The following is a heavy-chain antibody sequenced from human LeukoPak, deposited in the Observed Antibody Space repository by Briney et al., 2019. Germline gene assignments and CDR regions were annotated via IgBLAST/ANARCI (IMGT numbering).Heavy chain of an antibody. CDR1: GGSISSSNW. D-gene: IGHD1-7*01. Sequence: PSGTLSLTCAVSGGSISSSNWWSWVRQPPGKQLEWIGHIYYSGSTTYSPSLESRVTISLDTSKNQFSLRLSSVTAADTAAYYCARQDRVNYHAPFFDYWGQGILVTVSS. J-gene: IGHJ4*02. V-gene: IGHV4-4*02. CDR3: ARQDRVNYHAPFFDY. CDR2: IYYSGST.